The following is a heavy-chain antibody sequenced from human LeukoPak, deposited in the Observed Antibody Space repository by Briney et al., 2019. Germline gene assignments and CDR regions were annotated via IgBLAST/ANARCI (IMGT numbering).Heavy chain of an antibody. CDR2: ISGSGGST. D-gene: IGHD3-3*01. CDR1: GFTFSSYW. CDR3: AKAETIFGVVNDAFDI. Sequence: GGSLRLSCAASGFTFSSYWMSWIRQAPGKGLEWVSAISGSGGSTYYADSVKGRFTISRDNSKNTLYLQMNSLRAEDTAVYYCAKAETIFGVVNDAFDIWGQGTMVTVSS. V-gene: IGHV3-23*01. J-gene: IGHJ3*02.